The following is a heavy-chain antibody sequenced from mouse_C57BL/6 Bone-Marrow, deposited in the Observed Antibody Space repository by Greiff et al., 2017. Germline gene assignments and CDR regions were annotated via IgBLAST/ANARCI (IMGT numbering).Heavy chain of an antibody. CDR1: GYTFTSYW. V-gene: IGHV1-52*01. J-gene: IGHJ2*01. CDR3: AREGGLFRGFDY. Sequence: QVQLQQSGAELVRPGSSVKLSCKASGYTFTSYWMHWVKQRPIQGLEWIGNIDPSDSETHYNQKFKDKATLTVDKSSSTAYMQLSSLTSEDSAVYYCAREGGLFRGFDYWGQGTTLTVSS. CDR2: IDPSDSET. D-gene: IGHD1-1*01.